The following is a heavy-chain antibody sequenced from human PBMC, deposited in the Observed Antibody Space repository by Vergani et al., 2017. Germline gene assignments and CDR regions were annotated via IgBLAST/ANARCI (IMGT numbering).Heavy chain of an antibody. CDR1: GYTFPGSN. D-gene: IGHD6-6*01. V-gene: IGHV1-2*02. CDR3: ARGRQYRTDP. J-gene: IGHJ5*02. Sequence: VQLVQSGAELKKPGASVKVSCKAFGYTFPGSNIHWWRQAPGQGLEWMGWINPNSGGTNFAQKFQDRVTMTRDPSISTAYMELSRLRSDDTAVYYCARGRQYRTDPWGQGTLVTVSS. CDR2: INPNSGGT.